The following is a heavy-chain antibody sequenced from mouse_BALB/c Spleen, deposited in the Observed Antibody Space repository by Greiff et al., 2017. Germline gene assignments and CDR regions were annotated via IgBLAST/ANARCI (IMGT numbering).Heavy chain of an antibody. CDR3: ARLSTTAEGFAY. CDR1: GFTFSSYG. CDR2: ISSGGSYT. Sequence: EVHLVESGGDLVKPGGSLKLSCAASGFTFSSYGMSWVRQTPDKRLEWVATISSGGSYTYYPDSVKGRFTISRDNAKNTLYLQMSSLKSEDTAMYYCARLSTTAEGFAYWGQGTLVTVSA. D-gene: IGHD1-2*01. V-gene: IGHV5-6*01. J-gene: IGHJ3*01.